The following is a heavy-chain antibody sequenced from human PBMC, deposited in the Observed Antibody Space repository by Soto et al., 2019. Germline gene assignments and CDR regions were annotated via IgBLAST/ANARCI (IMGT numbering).Heavy chain of an antibody. J-gene: IGHJ5*02. Sequence: PSETLSLTCTVSGGSMSNYYCSWIRQPPGKGLEWIGYIYYSGRTNYNPSLKSRVTMSIDKSKNQFSLKLSSVTAADTAVYYCARVGIAAARQTNWFDPWGQGTLVTVSS. CDR3: ARVGIAAARQTNWFDP. CDR2: IYYSGRT. D-gene: IGHD6-13*01. CDR1: GGSMSNYY. V-gene: IGHV4-59*12.